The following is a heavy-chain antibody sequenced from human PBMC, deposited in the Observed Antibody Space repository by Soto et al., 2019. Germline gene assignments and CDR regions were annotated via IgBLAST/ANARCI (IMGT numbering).Heavy chain of an antibody. D-gene: IGHD2-15*01. CDR1: GFTFSTYT. V-gene: IGHV3-23*01. CDR2: ISGTMGSVRDP. J-gene: IGHJ5*01. CDR3: AKAICSSSTCYVPDS. Sequence: EVHLLESGGGLVQPGGSLRLSCVASGFTFSTYTMSWVRRAPGKGLEWVSVISGTMGSVRDPYYADSVQGRFTISGDDVKNTLYLQMNSLRAEDTAIYYCAKAICSSSTCYVPDSWGQGTLVTVAS.